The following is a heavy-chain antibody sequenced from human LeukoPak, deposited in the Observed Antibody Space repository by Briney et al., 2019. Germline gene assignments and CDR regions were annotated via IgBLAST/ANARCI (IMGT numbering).Heavy chain of an antibody. D-gene: IGHD6-19*01. V-gene: IGHV3-23*01. CDR2: ISGSGGST. J-gene: IGHJ4*02. CDR1: GFTFSSYG. CDR3: AKASIAVAGPPTRFDY. Sequence: GGSLRLSCAASGFTFSSYGMSWVRQAPGKGLEWVSAISGSGGSTYYADSVKGRFTISRDNSKNTLYLQMSSLRAEDTAVYYCAKASIAVAGPPTRFDYWGQGTLVTVSS.